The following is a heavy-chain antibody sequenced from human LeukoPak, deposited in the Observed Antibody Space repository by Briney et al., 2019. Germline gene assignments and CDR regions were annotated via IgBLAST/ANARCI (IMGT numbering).Heavy chain of an antibody. Sequence: GGSLRLSCAASGFTVSSNYMGWVRQAPGKGLEWVSVIYSGGSTYYADSVKGRFTISRDNSKSTLYLQMNSLRAEDTAVYYCARSGIVGATVFGAFDIWGQGTMVTVSS. CDR2: IYSGGST. CDR3: ARSGIVGATVFGAFDI. CDR1: GFTVSSNY. D-gene: IGHD1-26*01. V-gene: IGHV3-66*02. J-gene: IGHJ3*02.